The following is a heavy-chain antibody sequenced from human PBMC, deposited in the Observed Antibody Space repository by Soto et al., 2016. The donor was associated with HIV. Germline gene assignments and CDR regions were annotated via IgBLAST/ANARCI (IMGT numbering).Heavy chain of an antibody. CDR1: KFTFSTYA. J-gene: IGHJ6*02. CDR2: IGNSGGTT. CDR3: TKDRGTMVRGVTLYYYYYGMDV. D-gene: IGHD3-10*01. Sequence: EVQLLESGGGLVQPGGSLRLSCAASKFTFSTYAMSWVRQAPGKGLEWVSTIGNSGGTTYYADSVKGRFTISRDNSKNTLYLQMNSLRADDTAVYYCTKDRGTMVRGVTLYYYYYGMDVWGQGTTVTVSS. V-gene: IGHV3-23*01.